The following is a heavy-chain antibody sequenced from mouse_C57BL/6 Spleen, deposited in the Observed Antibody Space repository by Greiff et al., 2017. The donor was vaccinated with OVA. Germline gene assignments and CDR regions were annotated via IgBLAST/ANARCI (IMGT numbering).Heavy chain of an antibody. Sequence: EVHLVESGGGLVKPGGSLKLSCAASGFTFSSYAMSWVRQTPEKRLEWVATISDGGSYTYYPDNVKGRFTISRDNAKNNLYLQMSHLKSEDTAMYYCARERDYYGSSYYYAMDYWGQGTSVTVSS. D-gene: IGHD1-1*01. V-gene: IGHV5-4*01. CDR1: GFTFSSYA. CDR3: ARERDYYGSSYYYAMDY. J-gene: IGHJ4*01. CDR2: ISDGGSYT.